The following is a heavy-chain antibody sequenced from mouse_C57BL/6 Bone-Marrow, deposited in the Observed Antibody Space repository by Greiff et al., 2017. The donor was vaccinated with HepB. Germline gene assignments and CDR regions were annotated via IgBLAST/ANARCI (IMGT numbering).Heavy chain of an antibody. CDR3: LTHDGISGGYFDG. D-gene: IGHD1-1*01. J-gene: IGHJ1*03. CDR1: GYTFTDYD. Sequence: QVQLQQSGAELVKPGASVTLSCKASGYTFTDYDMHWVKQTPVHGLEWIGAIDPETGGTAYNQKFKGKARLTADKSSSTAYMELRSLTSEDSAVYFWLTHDGISGGYFDGGGTGTTVTVSS. V-gene: IGHV1-15*01. CDR2: IDPETGGT.